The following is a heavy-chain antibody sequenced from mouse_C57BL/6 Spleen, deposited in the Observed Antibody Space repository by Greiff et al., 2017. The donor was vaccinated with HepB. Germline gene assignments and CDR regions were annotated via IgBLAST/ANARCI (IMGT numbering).Heavy chain of an antibody. CDR2: ISDGGSYT. CDR1: GFTFSSYA. V-gene: IGHV5-4*01. CDR3: ASLRDYFDY. Sequence: EVQGVESGGGLVKPGGSLKLSCAASGFTFSSYAMSWVRQTPEKRLEWVATISDGGSYTYYPDNVKGRFTISRDNAKNNLYLQMSHLKSEDTAMYYCASLRDYFDYWGQCTTLTVSS. J-gene: IGHJ2*01.